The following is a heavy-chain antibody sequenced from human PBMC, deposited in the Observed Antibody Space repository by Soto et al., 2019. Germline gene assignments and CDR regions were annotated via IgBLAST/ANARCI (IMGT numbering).Heavy chain of an antibody. CDR1: GDSVSSNSAA. CDR2: TYYRSKWYN. Sequence: SQTLSLTCAISGDSVSSNSAAWNWIGQSPSRGLEWLGRTYYRSKWYNDYAVAVKNRMTINPVTSKDQFSLQLNSVTPEDTAVYYCARAPLYSSSWWAYFDYWGQGTLVTVSS. J-gene: IGHJ4*02. CDR3: ARAPLYSSSWWAYFDY. V-gene: IGHV6-1*01. D-gene: IGHD6-13*01.